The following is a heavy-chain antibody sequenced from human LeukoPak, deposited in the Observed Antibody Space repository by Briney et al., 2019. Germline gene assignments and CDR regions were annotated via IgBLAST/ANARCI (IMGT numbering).Heavy chain of an antibody. CDR1: GFTFSSSA. Sequence: GGSLRLSCSASGFTFSSSAMHWVRQAPGKGLEYVSAISSSGGSTYYADSVKGRFTISRDNSKNTLYFQMSSLRAEDTAVYHCVKENLLRGRGFDIWGQGTMVTVSS. CDR2: ISSSGGST. CDR3: VKENLLRGRGFDI. V-gene: IGHV3-64D*06. J-gene: IGHJ3*02. D-gene: IGHD4-17*01.